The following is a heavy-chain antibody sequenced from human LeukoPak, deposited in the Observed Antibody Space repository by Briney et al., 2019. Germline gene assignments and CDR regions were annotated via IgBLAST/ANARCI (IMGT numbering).Heavy chain of an antibody. CDR1: GGSISSGGYY. J-gene: IGHJ5*02. CDR3: ARGVAVARQRWFDP. V-gene: IGHV4-31*03. Sequence: PSQTLSLTCTVSGGSISSGGYYWSWIRRHPGKGLEWIGYIYYSGSTYYNPSLKSRVTISVDTSKNQFSLKLSSVTAADTAVYYCARGVAVARQRWFDPWGQGTLVTVSS. D-gene: IGHD6-19*01. CDR2: IYYSGST.